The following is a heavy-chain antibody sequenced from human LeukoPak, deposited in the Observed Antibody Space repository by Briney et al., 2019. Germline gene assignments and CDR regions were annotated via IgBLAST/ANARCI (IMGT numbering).Heavy chain of an antibody. V-gene: IGHV3-30*18. D-gene: IGHD6-13*01. CDR1: GFTFSSYG. J-gene: IGHJ6*03. CDR2: TSYDGSDK. Sequence: PGGSLRLSCAASGFTFSSYGMHWVRQAPGKGLEWVAVTSYDGSDKYYADSVKGRFTISRDNSKNTLYLQMNSLRAEDTAVYYCAKDFSSSYSMDVWGKGTTVTVSS. CDR3: AKDFSSSYSMDV.